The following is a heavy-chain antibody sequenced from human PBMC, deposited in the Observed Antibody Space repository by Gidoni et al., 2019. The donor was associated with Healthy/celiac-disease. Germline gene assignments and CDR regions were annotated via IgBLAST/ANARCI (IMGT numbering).Heavy chain of an antibody. CDR2: IWYDGSNK. Sequence: QVQLVESGGGVVQPGRSLRLSCAASGFTFSSYGMHWVRQAPGKGLEWVAVIWYDGSNKYYADSVKGRFTISRDNSKNTLYLQMNSLRAEDTAVYYCARDRDDFWSGYYGYYYYGMDVWGQGTTVTVSS. CDR1: GFTFSSYG. D-gene: IGHD3-3*01. J-gene: IGHJ6*02. CDR3: ARDRDDFWSGYYGYYYYGMDV. V-gene: IGHV3-33*01.